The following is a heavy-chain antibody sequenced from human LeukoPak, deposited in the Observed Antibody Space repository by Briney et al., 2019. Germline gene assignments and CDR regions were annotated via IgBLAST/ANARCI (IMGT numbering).Heavy chain of an antibody. CDR1: GFTFSSYG. Sequence: GRSLRLSCAASGFTFSSYGMHWVRQAPGKGLEWVVVIWYDGSNKYYADSVKGRFTISRDNSKNTLYLQMNSLRAEDTAVYYCAREARFLEWLLYAPLDYWGQGTLVTVSS. CDR3: AREARFLEWLLYAPLDY. V-gene: IGHV3-33*01. J-gene: IGHJ4*02. D-gene: IGHD3-3*01. CDR2: IWYDGSNK.